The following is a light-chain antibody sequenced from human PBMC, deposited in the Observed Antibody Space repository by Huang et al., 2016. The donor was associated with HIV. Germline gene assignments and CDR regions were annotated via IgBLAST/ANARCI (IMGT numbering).Light chain of an antibody. CDR2: GAS. J-gene: IGKJ1*01. CDR1: ETISSNY. Sequence: EIVLTQSPGTLSLSPGKRVALSCRTNETISSNYLAWYQQRPGQAPRLRIYGASSRATGIPDRFSGSGSGTDFTLTISKLEPEDFAVYYCQQYGSSPLTFGPGTKVEIK. V-gene: IGKV3-20*01. CDR3: QQYGSSPLT.